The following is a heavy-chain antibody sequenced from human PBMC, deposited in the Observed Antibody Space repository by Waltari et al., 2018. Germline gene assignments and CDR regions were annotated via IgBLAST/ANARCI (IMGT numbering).Heavy chain of an antibody. CDR3: AQEGSDAFDI. J-gene: IGHJ3*02. Sequence: EVQLVESGGGLVQPGGSLRLSCAASGFTFSSYWMHWVRQAPGKGLVWVERNNRDGSSTIYADSVKGRITISRDNAKNTLYLQMNSLRAEDTAVYYCAQEGSDAFDIWGQGTMVTVSS. CDR2: NNRDGSST. V-gene: IGHV3-74*01. CDR1: GFTFSSYW.